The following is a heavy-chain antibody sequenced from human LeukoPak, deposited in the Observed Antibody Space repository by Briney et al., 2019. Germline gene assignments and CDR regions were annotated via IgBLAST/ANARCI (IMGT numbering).Heavy chain of an antibody. CDR3: ARVYYDSSGYYSGFDY. J-gene: IGHJ4*02. V-gene: IGHV1-18*01. D-gene: IGHD3-22*01. CDR1: GYTFTSYG. CDR2: ISAYNGNT. Sequence: SVKVSCKASGYTFTSYGISWVRQAPGQGLEWMGWISAYNGNTNYAQKLQGRVTMTTDTSTSTAYMELRSLRSNDTAVYYCARVYYDSSGYYSGFDYWGQGTLVTVSS.